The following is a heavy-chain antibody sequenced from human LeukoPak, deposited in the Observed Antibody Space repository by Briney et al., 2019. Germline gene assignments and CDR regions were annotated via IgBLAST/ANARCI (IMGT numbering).Heavy chain of an antibody. CDR3: ARDWPPSGSYQLRTSFDY. CDR1: GFTFDDYG. Sequence: GGSLRLSCAASGFTFDDYGMSWVHQAPGKGLEWVSGINWNGGSTGYADSVKGRFTISRDNAKNSLYLQMNSLRAEDTAMYYCARDWPPSGSYQLRTSFDYWGQGTLVTVSS. V-gene: IGHV3-20*04. J-gene: IGHJ4*02. CDR2: INWNGGST. D-gene: IGHD1-26*01.